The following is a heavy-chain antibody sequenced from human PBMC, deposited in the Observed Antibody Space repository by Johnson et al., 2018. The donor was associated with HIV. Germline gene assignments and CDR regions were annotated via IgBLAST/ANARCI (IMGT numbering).Heavy chain of an antibody. CDR1: GFILSGNY. V-gene: IGHV3-53*01. D-gene: IGHD6-19*01. CDR2: IYSGGST. Sequence: VQLVESGGGLIQPGGSLRLYCTASGFILSGNYMNWVRQAPGRGLEWVSVIYSGGSTYYADSVKGRFIISKEHSKNRLYLQMNSLRAEDTAKYYCASKGSGWALDVWGQGTMVTVSS. J-gene: IGHJ3*01. CDR3: ASKGSGWALDV.